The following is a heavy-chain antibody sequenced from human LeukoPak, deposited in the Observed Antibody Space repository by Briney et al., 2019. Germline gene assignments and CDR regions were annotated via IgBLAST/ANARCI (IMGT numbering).Heavy chain of an antibody. CDR3: ARESVRGGPAVVVVFDY. CDR2: IYHSGST. Sequence: PSETLSLTCTLSGYSISSGYYWGWIRQPPGKGLEWIGSIYHSGSTYYNPSLKSRVTISVDTSKNQFSLKLSSVTAADTAVYYCARESVRGGPAVVVVFDYWGQGTLVTVSS. V-gene: IGHV4-38-2*02. CDR1: GYSISSGYY. D-gene: IGHD2-15*01. J-gene: IGHJ4*02.